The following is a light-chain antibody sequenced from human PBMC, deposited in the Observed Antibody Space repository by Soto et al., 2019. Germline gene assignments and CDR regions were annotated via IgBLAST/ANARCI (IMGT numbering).Light chain of an antibody. Sequence: QSVLTQPPSASGTPGQRVTISCSGSSSNIGSNTVVWYQQLPGTAPKRLMYTNNKRPSGVPDRFSGSKSGTTASLAISGLQSEDEADYYCAALDDSLNGVVFGGGTKLTVL. J-gene: IGLJ2*01. CDR3: AALDDSLNGVV. CDR2: TNN. V-gene: IGLV1-44*01. CDR1: SSNIGSNT.